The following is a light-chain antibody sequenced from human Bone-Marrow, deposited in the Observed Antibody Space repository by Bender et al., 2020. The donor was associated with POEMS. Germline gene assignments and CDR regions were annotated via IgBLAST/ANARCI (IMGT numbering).Light chain of an antibody. V-gene: IGLV3-25*03. CDR2: KDA. CDR1: ELPRQF. Sequence: SSDLTQPPSVSVSPGQTARITCSGDELPRQFTYWFQQKPGQAPVLVIYKDAERPSGIPERFAGSSSGTTVTLTISGVQAEDEADYYCQSAASSSSPWVFGGGTKLTVL. J-gene: IGLJ3*02. CDR3: QSAASSSSPWV.